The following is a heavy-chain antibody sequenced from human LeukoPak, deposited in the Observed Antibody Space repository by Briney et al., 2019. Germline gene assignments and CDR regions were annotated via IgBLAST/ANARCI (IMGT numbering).Heavy chain of an antibody. D-gene: IGHD1-14*01. CDR1: GGSISSYY. V-gene: IGHV4-4*07. CDR3: ARGSSLARGSY. J-gene: IGHJ4*02. CDR2: IYTSGST. Sequence: SETLSLTCTVSGGSISSYYWSWIRQPAGKGLEWIGRIYTSGSTSYNPSLKSRVTISVDTSKNQFSLKLRSVTAADTAVYYCARGSSLARGSYWGQGTLVTVSS.